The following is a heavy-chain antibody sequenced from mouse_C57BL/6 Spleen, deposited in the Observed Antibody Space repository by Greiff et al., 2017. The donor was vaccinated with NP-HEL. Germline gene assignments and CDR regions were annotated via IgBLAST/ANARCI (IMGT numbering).Heavy chain of an antibody. Sequence: QVQLQQSGAELVKPGASVKLSCKASGYTFTSYWMHWVKQRPGQGREWIGMIHPNSGSTNYNEKFKSKATLTVDKSSSTDYMQLSSLTSEDSAVYYCARPHYYGSSYGYFDVWGTGTTVTVSS. D-gene: IGHD1-1*01. CDR3: ARPHYYGSSYGYFDV. J-gene: IGHJ1*03. CDR2: IHPNSGST. V-gene: IGHV1-64*01. CDR1: GYTFTSYW.